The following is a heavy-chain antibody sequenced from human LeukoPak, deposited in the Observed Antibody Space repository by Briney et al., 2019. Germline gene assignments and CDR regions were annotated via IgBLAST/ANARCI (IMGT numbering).Heavy chain of an antibody. CDR3: ARGPDRALSIAAAEDWFDP. V-gene: IGHV1-8*01. CDR1: EYTLTSYD. J-gene: IGHJ5*02. CDR2: MNPNSVNT. Sequence: GASVKASCKASEYTLTSYDINWARQATGQGLEWMGWMNPNSVNTGYPHTCQRRGTMTRTTSISTADMDLSSLTSEDTTVYYCARGPDRALSIAAAEDWFDPWGQGTLVTVSS. D-gene: IGHD6-13*01.